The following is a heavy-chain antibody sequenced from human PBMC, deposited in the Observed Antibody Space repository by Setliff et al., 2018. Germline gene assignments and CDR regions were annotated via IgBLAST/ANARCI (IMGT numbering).Heavy chain of an antibody. CDR1: GASISANHY. CDR3: ARFLDPRDGYQNSPGFDF. Sequence: SETLSLTCTVSGASISANHYWGWIRQTPGKGLEWIGYIHYSGNTNYNPSLKSRVTMSVDTSKDQFSLNLRSVTAADTAVYYCARFLDPRDGYQNSPGFDFWGQGALVTVSS. J-gene: IGHJ4*02. V-gene: IGHV4-59*11. D-gene: IGHD2-21*01. CDR2: IHYSGNT.